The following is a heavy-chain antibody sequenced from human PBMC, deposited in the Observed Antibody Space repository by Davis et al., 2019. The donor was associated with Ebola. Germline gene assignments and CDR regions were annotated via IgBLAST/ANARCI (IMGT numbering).Heavy chain of an antibody. CDR2: INPSGCST. V-gene: IGHV1-46*01. CDR1: GYTFTSYY. D-gene: IGHD2-15*01. J-gene: IGHJ4*02. CDR3: ARDGAATEDYDY. Sequence: ASVKVSCKASGYTFTSYYMHWVRQAPGQGLEWMGIINPSGCSTSYAQKFQGRVTMTRDTSTITVYMELSSLRSEYTAVYYCARDGAATEDYDYWGQGTLVTVSS.